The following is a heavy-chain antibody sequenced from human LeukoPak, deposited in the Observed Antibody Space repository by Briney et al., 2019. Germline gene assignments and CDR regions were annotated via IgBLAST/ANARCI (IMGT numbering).Heavy chain of an antibody. CDR2: INPNSGGT. CDR3: ARDDSRTWSSDFDY. D-gene: IGHD6-13*01. CDR1: GYTFTAYY. Sequence: ASVKVSCKASGYTFTAYYVHWVRQAPGQGLEWMGWINPNSGGTNYAQKFQGRVTVTRDTSITTAYMELSRLRSDDTAVYYCARDDSRTWSSDFDYWGQGTLVTVSS. V-gene: IGHV1-2*02. J-gene: IGHJ4*02.